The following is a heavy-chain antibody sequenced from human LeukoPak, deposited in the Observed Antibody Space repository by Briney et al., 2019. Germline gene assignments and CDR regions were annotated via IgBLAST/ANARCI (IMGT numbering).Heavy chain of an antibody. Sequence: RTSETLSLTCSASGGSISSYYWTWIRQPPGKGLEWIGYRYYSGSTAYNPSLKSRVTISVDTSKSQFSLKLISVTAADTAIYYCARVRGDFETDWGQGTLVTVSS. J-gene: IGHJ1*01. CDR2: RYYSGST. CDR1: GGSISSYY. D-gene: IGHD3-16*01. CDR3: ARVRGDFETD. V-gene: IGHV4-59*01.